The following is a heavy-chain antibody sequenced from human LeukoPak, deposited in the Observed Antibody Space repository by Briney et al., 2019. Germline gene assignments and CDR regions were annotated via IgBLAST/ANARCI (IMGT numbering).Heavy chain of an antibody. J-gene: IGHJ3*02. D-gene: IGHD5/OR15-5a*01. CDR3: VRGGIQVSGIDAFDI. Sequence: GGSLRLSCAASGFTFKNYDMHWVRQFPGRGLEWVSAIGIADDTHYPDSVKGRFTIARENAKNSLYLQMNSLRDGDTAVYYCVRGGIQVSGIDAFDIWGQGTMVTVSS. CDR2: IGIADDT. V-gene: IGHV3-13*01. CDR1: GFTFKNYD.